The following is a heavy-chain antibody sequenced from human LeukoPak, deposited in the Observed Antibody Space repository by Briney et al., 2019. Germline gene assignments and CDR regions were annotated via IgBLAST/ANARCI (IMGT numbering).Heavy chain of an antibody. CDR3: ARVRVGDYVNFDY. CDR1: AGSLSNYY. V-gene: IGHV4-59*01. J-gene: IGHJ4*02. CDR2: IYYSGAP. Sequence: SQTRSLTCTVSAGSLSNYYTSWVRHPPENGLEWIGSIYYSGAPSYHPTLQRRVTIPGDTPKTQFSLKLSSLTAAVTAGYYCARVRVGDYVNFDYWGQGNLGTGSS. D-gene: IGHD4-17*01.